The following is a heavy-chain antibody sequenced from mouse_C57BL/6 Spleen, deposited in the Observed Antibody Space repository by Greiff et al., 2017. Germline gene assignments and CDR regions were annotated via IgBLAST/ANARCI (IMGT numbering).Heavy chain of an antibody. Sequence: EVQLQQSGPELVKPGASVKISCKASGYTFTDYYMNWVKQSHGKSLEWIGDINPNNGGTSYNQKFTGKATLTVDKASSTAYMELRSLTSEDSAVYYCARGIYYGSSSYGYWGQGTTLTVSS. D-gene: IGHD1-1*01. CDR2: INPNNGGT. CDR3: ARGIYYGSSSYGY. V-gene: IGHV1-26*01. CDR1: GYTFTDYY. J-gene: IGHJ2*01.